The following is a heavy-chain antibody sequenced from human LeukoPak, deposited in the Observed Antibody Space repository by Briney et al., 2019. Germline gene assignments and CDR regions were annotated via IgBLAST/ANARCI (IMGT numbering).Heavy chain of an antibody. CDR3: ATHNSIYYDFWSGYSSPLYYFDY. V-gene: IGHV4-38-2*02. CDR2: IYHSGST. D-gene: IGHD3-3*01. CDR1: GYSISSGYY. Sequence: PSETLSLTCTVSGYSISSGYYWAWIRQPPGKGLEWIGSIYHSGSTYYNPSLKSRVTISVDTSKNQFSLKLSSVTAADTAVYYCATHNSIYYDFWSGYSSPLYYFDYWGQGTLVTVSS. J-gene: IGHJ4*02.